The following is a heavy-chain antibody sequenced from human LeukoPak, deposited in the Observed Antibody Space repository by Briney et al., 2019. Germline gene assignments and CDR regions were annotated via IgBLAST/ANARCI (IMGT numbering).Heavy chain of an antibody. CDR2: INPSGGST. J-gene: IGHJ4*02. V-gene: IGHV1-46*01. Sequence: EAAVKVSCKASGYTFTSYYMHWVRQAPGQGLEGMVIINPSGGSTSYAQKFEGRVTMTRDTSTSTVYMEQRSLRTDDEPVYYCASEGMGRDYWGQGTLVTVSS. CDR3: ASEGMGRDY. CDR1: GYTFTSYY. D-gene: IGHD3-10*01.